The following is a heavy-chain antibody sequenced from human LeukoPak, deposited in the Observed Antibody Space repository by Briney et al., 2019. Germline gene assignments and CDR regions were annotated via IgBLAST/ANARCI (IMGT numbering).Heavy chain of an antibody. CDR3: ARDPVTMVRGVIIPLGWFDP. CDR1: GYTFTGYY. CDR2: INPKSGGT. D-gene: IGHD3-10*01. Sequence: ASVKVSCKASGYTFTGYYMHWVRQAPGQGLEWMGWINPKSGGTNYAQKFQGRVTMTRDTSISTAYMELSRLRSDDTAVYYCARDPVTMVRGVIIPLGWFDPWGQGTLVTVSS. V-gene: IGHV1-2*02. J-gene: IGHJ5*02.